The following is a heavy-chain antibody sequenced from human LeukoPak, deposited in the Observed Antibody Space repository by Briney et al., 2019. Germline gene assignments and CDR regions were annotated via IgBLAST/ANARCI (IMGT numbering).Heavy chain of an antibody. D-gene: IGHD3-10*01. CDR1: GFTFDDYA. Sequence: QPGGSLRLSCAASGFTFDDYAMHWVRQAPGKGLEWVSGISWNSGSIGYADSVKGRFTISRDNAKNSLYLQMNSLRAEDMALYYCAKDGRVRGVITGAFDIWGQGTMVTVSS. J-gene: IGHJ3*02. CDR3: AKDGRVRGVITGAFDI. V-gene: IGHV3-9*03. CDR2: ISWNSGSI.